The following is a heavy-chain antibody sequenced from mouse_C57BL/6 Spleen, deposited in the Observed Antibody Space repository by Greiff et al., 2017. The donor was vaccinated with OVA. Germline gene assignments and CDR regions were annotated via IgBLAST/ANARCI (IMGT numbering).Heavy chain of an antibody. CDR3: AKDSNSHAMDY. CDR2: INPSNGGP. J-gene: IGHJ4*01. Sequence: QVQLQQSGTELVKPGASVKLSCKASGYTFTSYWIHWVKQRPGQGLEWIGNINPSNGGPNYNEKFKSKATLTVDKSSSTAYMQLSSLTSEDSAVYYCAKDSNSHAMDYWGQGTSVTVSS. CDR1: GYTFTSYW. V-gene: IGHV1-53*01. D-gene: IGHD2-5*01.